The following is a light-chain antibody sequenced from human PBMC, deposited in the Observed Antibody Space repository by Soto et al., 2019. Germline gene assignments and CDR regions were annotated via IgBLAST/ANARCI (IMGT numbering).Light chain of an antibody. V-gene: IGKV3-11*01. Sequence: EIVLTQSPATLSLSPGEGATLSCRASQSISRYLAWYQQKPGQPPRLLIYDASSRATGIPARFSGSGSGTDFTLTISSLEPEDFVVYYCQQRSDWPPWTFGQGTKVEIK. CDR1: QSISRY. J-gene: IGKJ1*01. CDR2: DAS. CDR3: QQRSDWPPWT.